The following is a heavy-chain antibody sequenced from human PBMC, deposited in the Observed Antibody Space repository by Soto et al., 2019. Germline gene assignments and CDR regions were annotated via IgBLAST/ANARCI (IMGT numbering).Heavy chain of an antibody. CDR2: ISAYNGNT. J-gene: IGHJ3*02. V-gene: IGHV1-18*01. CDR3: ARGYCSSTSCHHDAFDI. Sequence: ASVKVSCKASGYTFTSYGISWVRQAPGQGLEWMGWISAYNGNTNYAQKLQGRVTMTTDTSTSTAYMELRSLRSDDTAVYYCARGYCSSTSCHHDAFDIWGQGTMVTVSS. CDR1: GYTFTSYG. D-gene: IGHD2-2*01.